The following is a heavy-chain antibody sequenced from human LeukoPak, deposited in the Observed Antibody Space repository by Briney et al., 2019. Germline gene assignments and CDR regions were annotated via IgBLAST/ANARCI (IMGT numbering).Heavy chain of an antibody. Sequence: GASVKVSCKASGYTFTSYDINWVRQATGQGLEWMGWMNPNSGNTGYAQKFQGRVTMTRNTSISTAYMELSSLRSEDTAVYYCARSPMVRGVPPSKNWFDPWGQGTLVTVSS. D-gene: IGHD3-10*01. J-gene: IGHJ5*02. CDR1: GYTFTSYD. CDR2: MNPNSGNT. CDR3: ARSPMVRGVPPSKNWFDP. V-gene: IGHV1-8*01.